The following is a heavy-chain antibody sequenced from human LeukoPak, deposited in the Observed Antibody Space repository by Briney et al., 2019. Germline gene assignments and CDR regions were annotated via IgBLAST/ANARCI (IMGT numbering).Heavy chain of an antibody. CDR2: ISGSGGST. CDR3: AKSYSGYDEIDY. CDR1: GFTFSSYA. J-gene: IGHJ4*02. D-gene: IGHD5-12*01. V-gene: IGHV3-23*01. Sequence: GGSLRLSCAASGFTFSSYAMSWVRQAPGKGLEWVSAISGSGGSTYYADSVKGRFTISRDDSKNTLYLQMNSLRAEDTAVYYCAKSYSGYDEIDYWGQGTLVTVSS.